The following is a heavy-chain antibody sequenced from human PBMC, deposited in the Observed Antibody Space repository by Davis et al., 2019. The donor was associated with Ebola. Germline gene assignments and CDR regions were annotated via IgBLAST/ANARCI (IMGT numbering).Heavy chain of an antibody. Sequence: AASVKVSCKASGYTFTSYYMHWVRQAPGQRLEWMGWINAGNGNTKYSQKFQGRVTITSDTSASTAYMELSSLRSEDTAVYYCARCSSSYNYYYGMDVWGQGTTVTVSS. CDR1: GYTFTSYY. D-gene: IGHD6-6*01. CDR3: ARCSSSYNYYYGMDV. J-gene: IGHJ6*02. V-gene: IGHV1-3*01. CDR2: INAGNGNT.